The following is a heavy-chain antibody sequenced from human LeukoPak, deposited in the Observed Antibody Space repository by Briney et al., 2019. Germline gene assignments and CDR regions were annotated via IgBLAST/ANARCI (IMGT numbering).Heavy chain of an antibody. CDR3: VKDMMVAAAFDY. V-gene: IGHV3-64D*06. CDR1: GFTFSSHA. J-gene: IGHJ4*02. CDR2: ISSNGGNT. Sequence: GGSLRLSCSASGFTFSSHAMHWVRQAPGKGLEYVSGISSNGGNTYYADSVKGRFTISRDNSKNTLYLQMSSPRPEDTAVYYCVKDMMVAAAFDYWGQGTLVTVSS. D-gene: IGHD2-15*01.